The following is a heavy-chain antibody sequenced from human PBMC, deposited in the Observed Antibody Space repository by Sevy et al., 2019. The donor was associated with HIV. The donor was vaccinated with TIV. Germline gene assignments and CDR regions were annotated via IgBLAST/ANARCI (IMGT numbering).Heavy chain of an antibody. J-gene: IGHJ5*02. CDR3: AKESYSNWFDP. CDR1: GFSFSSYA. CDR2: ISSSGGST. Sequence: GGSLRLSCAASGFSFSSYAMSWVRQAPGKGLEWVSIISSSGGSTYYADSVKGRFTISRDNSKNTVYLQMNSLRAEDTAVYYCAKESYSNWFDPWGQGTLVTVSS. D-gene: IGHD2-15*01. V-gene: IGHV3-23*01.